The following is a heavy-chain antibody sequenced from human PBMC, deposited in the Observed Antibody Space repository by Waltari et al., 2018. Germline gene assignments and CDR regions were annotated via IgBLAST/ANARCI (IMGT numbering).Heavy chain of an antibody. CDR3: ARERGNYRGDFDY. V-gene: IGHV4-38-2*02. CDR1: GYSISSAYY. CDR2: IYHSGKT. Sequence: QVQLQESGPGLVKPSETLSLTCTVSGYSISSAYYWGWIRQPPGKGLEWIGCIYHSGKTYYNPSLKSRVTISVDTSKNQFSLKLSSVTAADTAVYYCARERGNYRGDFDYWGQGTLVTVSS. D-gene: IGHD1-26*01. J-gene: IGHJ4*02.